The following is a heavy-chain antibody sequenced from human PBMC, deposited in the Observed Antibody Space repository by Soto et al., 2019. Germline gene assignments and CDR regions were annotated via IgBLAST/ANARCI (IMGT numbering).Heavy chain of an antibody. CDR3: ARGLSAFDP. V-gene: IGHV4-4*07. J-gene: IGHJ5*02. CDR1: VGSMSTYF. D-gene: IGHD3-16*01. Sequence: SETLSLTCGVSVGSMSTYFWSWIRQPAGKGLEWIGRIYSSGSTNYNPSLKSRVTISVDTSKNEFSLRLNSMTAADTAVYYCARGLSAFDPWGQGTLVTVSS. CDR2: IYSSGST.